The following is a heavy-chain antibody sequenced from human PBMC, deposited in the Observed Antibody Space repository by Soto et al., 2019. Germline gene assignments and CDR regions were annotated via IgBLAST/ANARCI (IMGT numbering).Heavy chain of an antibody. CDR2: IRSKAYGGTT. CDR1: GFTFGDYA. D-gene: IGHD3-22*01. V-gene: IGHV3-49*03. CDR3: TRDSGVDRSGYKFDY. J-gene: IGHJ4*02. Sequence: GGSLRLSCTASGFTFGDYAMSWFRQAPGKGLEWVGFIRSKAYGGTTEYAASVKGRFTISRDDSKSIAYLQMNSLKTEDTAVYYCTRDSGVDRSGYKFDYWGQGTLVTVSS.